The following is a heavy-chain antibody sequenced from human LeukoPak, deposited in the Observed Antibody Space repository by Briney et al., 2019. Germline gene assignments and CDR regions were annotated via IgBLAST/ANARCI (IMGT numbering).Heavy chain of an antibody. D-gene: IGHD3-10*01. CDR2: ISSSSSYI. Sequence: GGSLRLSCAAFGFTFSSYSMNWVRQAPGKGLEWVSSISSSSSYIYYADSVKGRFTISRDNAKNSLYLQMNSLRAEDTAVYYCARDAMVRGVIIEAFDYWGQGTLVTVSS. V-gene: IGHV3-21*01. J-gene: IGHJ4*02. CDR3: ARDAMVRGVIIEAFDY. CDR1: GFTFSSYS.